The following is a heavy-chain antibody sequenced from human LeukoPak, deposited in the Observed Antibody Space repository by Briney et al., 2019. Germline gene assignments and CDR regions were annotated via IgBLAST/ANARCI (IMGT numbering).Heavy chain of an antibody. V-gene: IGHV3-66*01. Sequence: PGGSLRLSCAASGFTVSSNYMSWVRQAPGKGLEWVSVIYSGGSTYYADSVKGRFTISRDNSKNTLYLQMNSLRAEDTAVYYCAKDWEGAAMVTFFDYWGQGTLVTVSS. D-gene: IGHD5-18*01. CDR2: IYSGGST. CDR3: AKDWEGAAMVTFFDY. J-gene: IGHJ4*02. CDR1: GFTVSSNY.